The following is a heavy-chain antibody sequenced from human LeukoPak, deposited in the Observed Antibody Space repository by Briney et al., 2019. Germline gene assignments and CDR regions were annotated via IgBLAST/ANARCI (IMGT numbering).Heavy chain of an antibody. J-gene: IGHJ5*02. CDR1: GGSISGDNYQ. Sequence: TSETLSLTCTVSGGSISGDNYQWSWIRQPPGKGLEWIGYINYSGSTYYNPSLKSRVTISVDTSKNQFSLKLSSVTAADTAMYYCARYGSGSTWFDPWGQGTLVTVSS. CDR3: ARYGSGSTWFDP. CDR2: INYSGST. D-gene: IGHD3-10*01. V-gene: IGHV4-30-4*01.